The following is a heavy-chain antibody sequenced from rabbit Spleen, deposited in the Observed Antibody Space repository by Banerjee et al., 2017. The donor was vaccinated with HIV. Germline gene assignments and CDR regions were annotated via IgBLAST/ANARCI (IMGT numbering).Heavy chain of an antibody. D-gene: IGHD6-1*01. CDR2: IYTPSGST. CDR3: EVIPTLMVVLVILMLPCYFVL. V-gene: IGHV1S45*01. Sequence: QQQLEESGGGLVKPGGTLTLTCTASRFSFSRSDYMCWVRQAPGKGLEWIGCIYTPSGSTWYASGAKGRFTISKASSTKVTLQMTSLTAADTATNFVEVIPTLMVVLVILMLPCYFVLWGQGTLVTVS. CDR1: RFSFSRSDY. J-gene: IGHJ4*01.